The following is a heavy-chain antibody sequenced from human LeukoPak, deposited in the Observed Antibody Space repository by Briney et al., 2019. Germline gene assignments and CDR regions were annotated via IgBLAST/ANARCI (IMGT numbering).Heavy chain of an antibody. CDR1: GFTFSSYA. V-gene: IGHV3-30*02. CDR2: IRYDGSNK. Sequence: GALRLSCAASGFTFSSYAMSWVRQAPGKGLEWVAFIRYDGSNKYYADSVKGRFTISRDNSKNTLYLQMNSLRAEDTAVYYCAKTSGSYYVGAFDIWGQGTMVTVSS. CDR3: AKTSGSYYVGAFDI. D-gene: IGHD1-26*01. J-gene: IGHJ3*02.